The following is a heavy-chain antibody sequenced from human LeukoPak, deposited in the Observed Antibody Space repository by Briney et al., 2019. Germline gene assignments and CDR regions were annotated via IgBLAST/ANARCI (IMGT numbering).Heavy chain of an antibody. CDR3: ARGSSWYSYGMDL. CDR1: GYTFTGYY. D-gene: IGHD6-13*01. J-gene: IGHJ6*01. V-gene: IGHV1-2*02. Sequence: GASVKVSCKASGYTFTGYYMHWVRQAPGQGLEWMGWINPHSGGTDFAQKLQGRVTMTRDTSISTAYMELGRLRSDDTAVYYCARGSSWYSYGMDLWGQGTTVTVSS. CDR2: INPHSGGT.